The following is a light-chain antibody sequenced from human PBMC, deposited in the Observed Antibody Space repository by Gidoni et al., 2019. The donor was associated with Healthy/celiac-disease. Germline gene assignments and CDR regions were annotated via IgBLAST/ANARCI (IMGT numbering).Light chain of an antibody. J-gene: IGLJ2*01. V-gene: IGLV2-11*01. CDR3: CSYAGSYTYVV. Sequence: QSALTQPRSVSGSPGKSVTISCTGTSSDVGGYHYVSWYQQHPGKAPKLMIYDVSKRPSGVPDRFSGSKSGNTSSLTISWLQAEDEADYSCCSYAGSYTYVVFGGGTKLTVL. CDR1: SSDVGGYHY. CDR2: DVS.